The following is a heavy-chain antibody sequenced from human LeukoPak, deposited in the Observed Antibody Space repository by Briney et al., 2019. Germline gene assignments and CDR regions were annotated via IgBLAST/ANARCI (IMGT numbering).Heavy chain of an antibody. CDR2: TNPNSGGT. CDR1: GYTFTGYY. CDR3: ARDPKTDDSSGYYWHYYYYYYMDV. J-gene: IGHJ6*03. Sequence: ASVKVSCKASGYTFTGYYMHWVRQAPGQGLEWMGWTNPNSGGTSYAQKFQGRVTMTTDTSTSTAYMELRSLRSDDTAVYYCARDPKTDDSSGYYWHYYYYYYMDVWGKGTTVTVSS. V-gene: IGHV1-2*02. D-gene: IGHD3-22*01.